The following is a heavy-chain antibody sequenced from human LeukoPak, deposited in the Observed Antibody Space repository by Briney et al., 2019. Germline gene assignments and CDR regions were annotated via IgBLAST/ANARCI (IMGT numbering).Heavy chain of an antibody. V-gene: IGHV4-34*01. Sequence: PSETLSLTCAVSGGSFSDYEWSWLRQAPETGLEWIGEIKRGRGSTYSPSLKGRVTISVDPSKQQISLRLSSVTAADTAVYYCARRREFSYGPGASWYFDLWGRGTLVTVSS. CDR1: GGSFSDYE. CDR3: ARRREFSYGPGASWYFDL. CDR2: IKRGRGS. J-gene: IGHJ2*01. D-gene: IGHD5-18*01.